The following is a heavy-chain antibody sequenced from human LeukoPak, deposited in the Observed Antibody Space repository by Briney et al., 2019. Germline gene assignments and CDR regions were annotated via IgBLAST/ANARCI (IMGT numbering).Heavy chain of an antibody. J-gene: IGHJ3*02. V-gene: IGHV1-69*13. CDR3: ARDLDPHSSTIVHWACAFDI. CDR1: GGTLRSYA. CDR2: IIPIFGTA. Sequence: PVKVSCKGSGGTLRSYAISRGRQAPGQGLEWEGGIIPIFGTANYAQKFQGRVTITADESTSTAYMELSSLRSDDTAVYYCARDLDPHSSTIVHWACAFDIWGQGTMVTVSS. D-gene: IGHD2-2*01.